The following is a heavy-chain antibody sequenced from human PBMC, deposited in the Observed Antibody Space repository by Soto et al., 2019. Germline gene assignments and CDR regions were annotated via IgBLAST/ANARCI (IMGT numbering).Heavy chain of an antibody. J-gene: IGHJ6*03. CDR3: ARSTVIDYYYYYMDV. V-gene: IGHV4-31*03. CDR1: GGSISSGGYY. D-gene: IGHD4-17*01. Sequence: QVQLQESGPGLVKPSQTLSLTCTVSGGSISSGGYYWSWIRQHPGKGLEWIGYIYYSGSTYYNPSLKSRVTISVDTSKNQCSLKLSSVTAADTAVYYCARSTVIDYYYYYMDVWGKGTTVTVSS. CDR2: IYYSGST.